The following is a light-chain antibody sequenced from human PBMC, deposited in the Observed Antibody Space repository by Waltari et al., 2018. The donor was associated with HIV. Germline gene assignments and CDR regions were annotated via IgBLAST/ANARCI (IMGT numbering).Light chain of an antibody. CDR1: ESMTSTY. Sequence: EIVLTQSPDTMSLSPGERATLSCRATESMTSTYVAWYQQKPGQAPRLLIFGASSRATGIPDRFRGSGSGTEFTLTISRLEPEDFAVYYCQQYRSTPGTFGQGTKVEIK. CDR3: QQYRSTPGT. J-gene: IGKJ1*01. CDR2: GAS. V-gene: IGKV3-20*01.